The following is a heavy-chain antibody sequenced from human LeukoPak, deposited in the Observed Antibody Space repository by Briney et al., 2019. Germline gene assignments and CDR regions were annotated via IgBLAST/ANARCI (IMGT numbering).Heavy chain of an antibody. CDR3: ARDGSIVGATYYYYGMDV. CDR2: INPNSGGT. J-gene: IGHJ6*02. Sequence: GASVKVSCKASGYTFTGYYMHWVRQAPGQGLEWMGWINPNSGGTNYAQKFQGRVTMTRDTSISTAYMELSRLRSDDTAVYYCARDGSIVGATYYYYGMDVWGQGTTVTVPS. V-gene: IGHV1-2*02. CDR1: GYTFTGYY. D-gene: IGHD1-26*01.